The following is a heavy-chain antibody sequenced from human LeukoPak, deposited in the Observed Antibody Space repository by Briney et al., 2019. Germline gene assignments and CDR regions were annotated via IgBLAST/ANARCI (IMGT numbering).Heavy chain of an antibody. V-gene: IGHV4-39*01. Sequence: SETLSLTCTVSGGSISSSSYYWGWIRQPPGKGLEWIGSIYYSVSTYYNPSLKSRVTISVDTSKNQFSLKLSSVTAADTAVYYCARHGVATMALVYLDYWGQGTLVTVSS. J-gene: IGHJ4*02. CDR3: ARHGVATMALVYLDY. CDR1: GGSISSSSYY. CDR2: IYYSVST. D-gene: IGHD1-26*01.